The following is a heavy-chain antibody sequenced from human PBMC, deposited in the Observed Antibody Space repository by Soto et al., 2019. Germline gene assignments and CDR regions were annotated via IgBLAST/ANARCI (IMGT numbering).Heavy chain of an antibody. D-gene: IGHD3-10*01. CDR1: GGSISSGGYY. Sequence: SETLSLTCTVSGGSISSGGYYWSWIRQHPGKGLEWIGYIYYSGSTYYNPSLKSRVTISVDTSKNQFSLKLSSVTAADTAVYYCAREYGSGSYGIDYWGQGTLVTVS. CDR3: AREYGSGSYGIDY. J-gene: IGHJ4*02. V-gene: IGHV4-31*03. CDR2: IYYSGST.